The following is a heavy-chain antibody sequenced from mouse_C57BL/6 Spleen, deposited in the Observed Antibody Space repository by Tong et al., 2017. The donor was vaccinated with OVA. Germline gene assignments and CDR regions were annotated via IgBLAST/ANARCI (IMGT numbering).Heavy chain of an antibody. CDR1: GYTFTSYW. D-gene: IGHD1-1*01. V-gene: IGHV1-53*01. CDR2: INPSNGGT. CDR3: ARDYYGSSWGYYFDY. J-gene: IGHJ2*01. Sequence: VQLHESGTELEKPGASVKLSCKASGYTFTSYWMHWVKQRPGQGLEWIGNINPSNGGTNYNEKFKSKATLTVDKSSSPAYMQLSSLTSEDSAVYYCARDYYGSSWGYYFDYWGQGTTLSVSS.